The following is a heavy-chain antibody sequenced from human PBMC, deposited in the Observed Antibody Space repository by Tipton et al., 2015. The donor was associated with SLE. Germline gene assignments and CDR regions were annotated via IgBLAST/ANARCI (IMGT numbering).Heavy chain of an antibody. Sequence: SLRLSCAASGFTFSSYEMNWVRQAPGKGLEWLSYISSSGSTIYYADCVKGRFTISRDNAKNSLYLQMNSLRAEDTAVYYCARDGVAVPGPYFEYWGQGTLVTVSS. CDR2: ISSSGSTI. V-gene: IGHV3-48*03. J-gene: IGHJ4*02. D-gene: IGHD6-19*01. CDR3: ARDGVAVPGPYFEY. CDR1: GFTFSSYE.